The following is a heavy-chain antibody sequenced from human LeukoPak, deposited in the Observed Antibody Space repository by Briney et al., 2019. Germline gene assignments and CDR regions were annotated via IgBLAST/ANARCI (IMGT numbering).Heavy chain of an antibody. CDR3: ARSYYYGSGTYFDGFDL. CDR2: VSSSSVSI. CDR1: GFSFTRHS. D-gene: IGHD3-10*01. J-gene: IGHJ3*01. Sequence: GGSLRLSCAASGFSFTRHSMNWVRQAPGKGLEWISYVSSSSVSIYYADSVKGRITISRDNAKELVYLQMNSLRAEDTAVYYCARSYYYGSGTYFDGFDLWGQGTMVTVSS. V-gene: IGHV3-48*04.